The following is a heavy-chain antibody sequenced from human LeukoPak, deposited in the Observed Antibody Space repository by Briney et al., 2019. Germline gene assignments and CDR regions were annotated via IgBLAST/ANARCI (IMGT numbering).Heavy chain of an antibody. Sequence: GGSLRLSCAASGFTFSSYGMHWVRQAPGKGLGWVAFIRYDGSNKYYADSVKDRFTISRDNSKNTLYLQMNSLRAEDTAVYYCAKSGLNRFDYWGQGTLVTVSS. D-gene: IGHD2-15*01. CDR1: GFTFSSYG. CDR2: IRYDGSNK. V-gene: IGHV3-30*02. J-gene: IGHJ4*02. CDR3: AKSGLNRFDY.